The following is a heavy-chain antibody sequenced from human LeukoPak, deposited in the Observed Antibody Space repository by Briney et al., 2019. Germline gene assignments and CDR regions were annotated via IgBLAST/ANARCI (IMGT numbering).Heavy chain of an antibody. V-gene: IGHV5-51*01. CDR2: IYPGDSDT. D-gene: IGHD6-19*01. J-gene: IGHJ5*02. CDR3: ARVSTQAYSSGPSDP. CDR1: GYRFTSYW. Sequence: GESLKISCKASGYRFTSYWIGWVRQMPGKGLEWMGIIYPGDSDTRYSPSFKGQVTISADKSISTAYLQWSSLKASDTAMYYCARVSTQAYSSGPSDPWGQGTLVTVSS.